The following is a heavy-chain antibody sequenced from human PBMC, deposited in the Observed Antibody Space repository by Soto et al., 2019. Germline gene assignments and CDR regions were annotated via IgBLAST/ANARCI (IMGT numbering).Heavy chain of an antibody. CDR1: GFSFSTYS. D-gene: IGHD4-17*01. CDR2: LSGGGSNT. CDR3: ARWDGYGDV. J-gene: IGHJ4*02. Sequence: PGGSLRLSCAASGFSFSTYSMAWVRQTPGKGLAWVSGLSGGGSNTFYADSVQGRFTISVDNSKNTVYLQMNGLRVEDTAVYYCARWDGYGDVWGQGTLVTVSS. V-gene: IGHV3-23*01.